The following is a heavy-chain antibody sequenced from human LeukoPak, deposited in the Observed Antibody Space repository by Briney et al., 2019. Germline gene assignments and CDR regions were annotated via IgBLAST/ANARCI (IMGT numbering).Heavy chain of an antibody. Sequence: SETLSLTCTVSGDSISSGSYYWRWIRQPAGKGLEWIGRIYTSGSANYNPSLKSRVTISVDTSKNQFSLKLTSVTAADTAVFYCARGPFSRGYWYFDLWGRGTLVTVSS. CDR2: IYTSGSA. CDR3: ARGPFSRGYWYFDL. V-gene: IGHV4-61*02. D-gene: IGHD5-24*01. CDR1: GDSISSGSYY. J-gene: IGHJ2*01.